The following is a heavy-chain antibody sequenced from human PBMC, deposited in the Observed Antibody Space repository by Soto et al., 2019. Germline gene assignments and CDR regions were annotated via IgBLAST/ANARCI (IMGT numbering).Heavy chain of an antibody. V-gene: IGHV1-3*01. CDR3: VRGPQDY. J-gene: IGHJ4*02. Sequence: ASVKVSFKASGYTFTSFAIRWVRQAPGQRLEWMGWINADNGNTKYSQKFQGRVTITRETSASTAYMELSSLTSEETAVFYCVRGPQDYWGPGTLVTVSS. CDR2: INADNGNT. CDR1: GYTFTSFA.